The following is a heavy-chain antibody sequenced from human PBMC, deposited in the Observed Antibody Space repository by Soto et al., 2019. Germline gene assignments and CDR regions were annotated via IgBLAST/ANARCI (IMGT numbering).Heavy chain of an antibody. D-gene: IGHD2-2*01. CDR3: ARRHDIVVVPAATRSNYFDY. V-gene: IGHV4-34*01. CDR1: GYSINSGYY. CDR2: INHSGST. Sequence: SETLSLTCTVSGYSINSGYYWSWIRQPPGKGLEWIGEINHSGSTNYNPSLKSRVTISVDTSKNQFSLKLSSVTAADTAVYYCARRHDIVVVPAATRSNYFDYWGQGTLVTVSS. J-gene: IGHJ4*02.